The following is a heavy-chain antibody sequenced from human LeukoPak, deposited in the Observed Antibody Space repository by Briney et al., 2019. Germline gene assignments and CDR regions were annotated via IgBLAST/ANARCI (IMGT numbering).Heavy chain of an antibody. D-gene: IGHD2-2*01. CDR2: NIPIFGQA. CDR3: ARDRPYCSSTSCRPSPFDY. V-gene: IGHV1-69*13. Sequence: SVKVSCKASGGTFSSYAISWVRQAPGQGLEWMGGNIPIFGQANYAQKFQGRVTITADESTSTAYMELSSLRSEDTAVYYCARDRPYCSSTSCRPSPFDYWGQGTLVTVSS. CDR1: GGTFSSYA. J-gene: IGHJ4*02.